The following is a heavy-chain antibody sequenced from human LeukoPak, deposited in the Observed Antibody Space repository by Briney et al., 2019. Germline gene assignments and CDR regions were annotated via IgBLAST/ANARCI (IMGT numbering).Heavy chain of an antibody. CDR3: ARDDTHYGSSGSFYDAFDI. D-gene: IGHD3-22*01. V-gene: IGHV3-7*01. CDR1: GFTYSKYN. Sequence: GGSLRLSCAASGFTYSKYNMNWVRQAPGKGLEWVANIRRDGSETHYVDSVMGRFTISRDNAKNSLYLQMNSLRAEDTAVYYCARDDTHYGSSGSFYDAFDIWGQGTMVTVSS. CDR2: IRRDGSET. J-gene: IGHJ3*02.